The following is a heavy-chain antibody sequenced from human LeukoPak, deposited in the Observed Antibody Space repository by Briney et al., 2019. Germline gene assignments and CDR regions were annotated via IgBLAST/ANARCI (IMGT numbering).Heavy chain of an antibody. Sequence: SETLSLTCAVYGGSFSGYYWSWIRQPPGKGLEWIGEINHSGSTYYNPSLKSRVTISVDRSKNQFSLKLSSVTAADTAVYYCARPSPYYDFWSGNDYFDYWGQGTLVTVSS. D-gene: IGHD3-3*01. V-gene: IGHV4-34*01. J-gene: IGHJ4*02. CDR3: ARPSPYYDFWSGNDYFDY. CDR1: GGSFSGYY. CDR2: INHSGST.